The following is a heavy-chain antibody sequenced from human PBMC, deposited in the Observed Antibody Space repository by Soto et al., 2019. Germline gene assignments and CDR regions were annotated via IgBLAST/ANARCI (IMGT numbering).Heavy chain of an antibody. J-gene: IGHJ3*02. CDR3: ARRRIAAAGTSAFDI. CDR2: INAGNGNT. V-gene: IGHV1-3*01. CDR1: GYTFTSYA. D-gene: IGHD6-13*01. Sequence: ASVKVSCKASGYTFTSYAMHWVRQAPGQRLEWMGWINAGNGNTKYSQKFQGRVTITRGTSASTAYMELSSLRSEDTAVYYCARRRIAAAGTSAFDIWGQGTMVTVS.